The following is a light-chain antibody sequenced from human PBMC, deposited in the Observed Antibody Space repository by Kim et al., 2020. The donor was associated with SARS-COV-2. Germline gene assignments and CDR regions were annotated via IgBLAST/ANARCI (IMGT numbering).Light chain of an antibody. V-gene: IGKV3-11*01. CDR1: QSVDVC. Sequence: SCPPGERAALSCRASQSVDVCLAWYQQKSGQPPRLLIYRVSSRATGTPARFSGSGSGTDFTLTISSLEPEDFAVYYCQQCYNWPPTFGQGTKLEI. CDR3: QQCYNWPPT. J-gene: IGKJ2*01. CDR2: RVS.